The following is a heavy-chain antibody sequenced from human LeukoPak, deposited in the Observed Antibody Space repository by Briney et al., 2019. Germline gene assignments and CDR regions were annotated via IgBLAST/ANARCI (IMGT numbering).Heavy chain of an antibody. CDR1: GGSLSSSSYY. CDR2: IYYSGST. V-gene: IGHV4-39*07. J-gene: IGHJ5*02. Sequence: SETLSLTHTVSGGSLSSSSYYWGWIRQPPGKGLGWIGRIYYSGSTYYNPSLKSRVTISVDTPKNQFSLKLRSVTAADTAVYCCARGRSGYFYWFDPWGQGTLVTVSS. CDR3: ARGRSGYFYWFDP. D-gene: IGHD3-3*01.